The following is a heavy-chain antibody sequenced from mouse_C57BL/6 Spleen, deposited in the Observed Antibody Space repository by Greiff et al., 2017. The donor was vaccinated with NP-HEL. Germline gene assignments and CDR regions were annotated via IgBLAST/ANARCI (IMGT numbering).Heavy chain of an antibody. D-gene: IGHD3-1*01. CDR2: IYPGDGDT. J-gene: IGHJ3*01. V-gene: IGHV1-82*01. CDR3: ARFGTFAY. CDR1: GYAFSSSW. Sequence: QVQLQQSGPELVKPGASVKISCKASGYAFSSSWMNWVKQRPGKGLEWIGRIYPGDGDTNYIGKFKGKATLTADKSSSTAYMQLSSLTSEDSAVYFCARFGTFAYWGQGTLVTVSA.